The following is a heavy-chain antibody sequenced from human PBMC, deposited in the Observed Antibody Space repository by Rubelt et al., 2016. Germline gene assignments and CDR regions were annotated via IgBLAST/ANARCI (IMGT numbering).Heavy chain of an antibody. J-gene: IGHJ6*02. CDR3: AKAAHCSSTTCHVHGMDV. CDR2: ISSTGRTI. V-gene: IGHV3-48*04. Sequence: EVQLVESGGGLAQPGGSLRLSCAVSGFTLSIHSMNWVRQAPGKGLEWVSYISSTGRTIHYADSVKVRFTISIANAKNSLSLHMNSLRAEAPAVYYCAKAAHCSSTTCHVHGMDVWGQGTTVT. CDR1: GFTLSIHS. D-gene: IGHD2-2*01.